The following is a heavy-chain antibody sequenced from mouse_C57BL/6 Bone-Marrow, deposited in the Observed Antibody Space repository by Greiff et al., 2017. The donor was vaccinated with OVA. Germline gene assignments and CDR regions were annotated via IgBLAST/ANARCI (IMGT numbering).Heavy chain of an antibody. CDR3: ARRGLDV. J-gene: IGHJ1*03. V-gene: IGHV1-59*01. CDR1: GYTFTSYW. Sequence: VQLQQPGAELVRPGTSVKLSCKASGYTFTSYWMHWVKQRPGQGLEWIGVIDPSDSYTNYNQKFKGKATLTVDTSSSTAYMQLSSLTSEDSAVYYCARRGLDVWGTGTTVTVSS. CDR2: IDPSDSYT.